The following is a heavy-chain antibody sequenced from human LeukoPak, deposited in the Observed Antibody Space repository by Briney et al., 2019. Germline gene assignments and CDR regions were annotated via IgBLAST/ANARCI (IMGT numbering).Heavy chain of an antibody. V-gene: IGHV3-21*01. CDR1: GFTFSSYS. D-gene: IGHD5-18*01. J-gene: IGHJ4*02. CDR3: ARALSYSYGSMDF. CDR2: ISSGSKYI. Sequence: GGSLRLSCAASGFTFSSYSMNWVRHAPGKGLEWVSSISSGSKYIYNADSVKGRFTISRDNAKNSLYLQMNRLRVEDTAVYYCARALSYSYGSMDFWGQGTLVIVSS.